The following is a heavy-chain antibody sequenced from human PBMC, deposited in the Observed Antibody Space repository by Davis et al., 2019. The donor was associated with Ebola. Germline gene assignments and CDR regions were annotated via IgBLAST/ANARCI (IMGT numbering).Heavy chain of an antibody. CDR3: ARTTRGSGWFLDF. D-gene: IGHD6-19*01. V-gene: IGHV4-34*12. CDR2: IIDSGNA. CDR1: GGSFSGYY. J-gene: IGHJ4*02. Sequence: MPSETLSLTCAVSGGSFSGYYWSWIRQSPGKGLEWIGGIIDSGNANYNPSLKSRVTVSVDTSKNQFSLMMRSLTAADTAVYYCARTTRGSGWFLDFWGRGTLVTVSS.